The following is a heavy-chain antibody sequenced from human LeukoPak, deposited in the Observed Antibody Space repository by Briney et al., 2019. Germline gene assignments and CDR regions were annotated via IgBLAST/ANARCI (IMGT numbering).Heavy chain of an antibody. V-gene: IGHV4-31*03. Sequence: PSETLSLTCTVSGGSISNGGYYWSWIRQHPGKGLEWIGYVYYCGSTFYNPSLKSRVTMSVGTSKNQFSLKLNSVTAADTAVYYCARAGDFWSGSNEIDYWGQGTLVTVSS. CDR1: GGSISNGGYY. J-gene: IGHJ4*02. D-gene: IGHD3-3*01. CDR3: ARAGDFWSGSNEIDY. CDR2: VYYCGST.